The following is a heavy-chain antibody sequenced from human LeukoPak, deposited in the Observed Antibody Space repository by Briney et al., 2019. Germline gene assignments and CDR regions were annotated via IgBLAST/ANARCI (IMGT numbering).Heavy chain of an antibody. CDR1: GFTFRSYW. J-gene: IGHJ3*02. CDR3: ASLFLCYGCSSSSDSFDI. V-gene: IGHV3-74*03. CDR2: INSDGSRT. D-gene: IGHD6-6*01. Sequence: PGGSLRLSCAASGFTFRSYWMHWVRQAPGKGLVWVSRINSDGSRTTYADSVKGRFTISRDNAKNTLYLLMNSLRAEDTAVYYCASLFLCYGCSSSSDSFDIWGQGTMVTVSS.